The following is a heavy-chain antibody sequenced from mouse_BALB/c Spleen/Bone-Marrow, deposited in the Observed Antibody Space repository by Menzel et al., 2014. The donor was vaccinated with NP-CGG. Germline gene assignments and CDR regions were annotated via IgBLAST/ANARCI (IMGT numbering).Heavy chain of an antibody. CDR1: GFDFSRYW. CDR2: INPDSSTI. Sequence: EVQLQQSGGGLEQPGVSLQLSCAASGFDFSRYWLSWVRQAPGKGLEWIGEINPDSSTINYTPSLKDKFIISRDNAKNTLYLQMSKVRSEDTALYYCARTRYGYYAMDYWGQGTSVTVSS. D-gene: IGHD2-10*02. J-gene: IGHJ4*01. CDR3: ARTRYGYYAMDY. V-gene: IGHV4-1*02.